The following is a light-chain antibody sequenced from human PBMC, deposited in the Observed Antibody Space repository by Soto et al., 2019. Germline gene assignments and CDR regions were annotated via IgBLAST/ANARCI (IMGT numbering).Light chain of an antibody. CDR3: QQYNSYST. CDR2: AAF. CDR1: QDIRND. V-gene: IGKV1-17*01. Sequence: DIQMTQSPSSLSSSVGDIVTITCRASQDIRNDLAWYQQRPGQAPHLLIFAAFNLQSGVPSRFSGGGSGTEFTLTISSLQPDDFATYYCQQYNSYSTFGQGTRLEI. J-gene: IGKJ5*01.